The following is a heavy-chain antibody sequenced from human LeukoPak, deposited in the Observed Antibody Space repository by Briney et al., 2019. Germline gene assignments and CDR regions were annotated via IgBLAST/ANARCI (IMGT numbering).Heavy chain of an antibody. CDR3: ARDLGLRGST. Sequence: WGSLRLSCAASGFTFSSYAMYWVRQAPGNGLEWVAVIWYDGSNKYYADSVKGRFTISRDSSKNTLYPQMNSLRGEDTAVYYCARDLGLRGSTWGQGTLVTVSS. CDR2: IWYDGSNK. V-gene: IGHV3-33*07. J-gene: IGHJ5*02. CDR1: GFTFSSYA. D-gene: IGHD5-12*01.